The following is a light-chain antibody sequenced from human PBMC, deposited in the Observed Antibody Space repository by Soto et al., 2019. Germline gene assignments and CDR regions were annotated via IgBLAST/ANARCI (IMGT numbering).Light chain of an antibody. Sequence: DIQMTQSPSSLSASVGDRVTISCRASRSISNYLNWYQQKPGRAPNLLIYAASNLQSGVPSRFSGSGSGTDFTLTISSLQPEDFAIYYCPKSDGNWTLGQGTKADIK. J-gene: IGKJ1*01. CDR1: RSISNY. V-gene: IGKV1-39*01. CDR3: PKSDGNWT. CDR2: AAS.